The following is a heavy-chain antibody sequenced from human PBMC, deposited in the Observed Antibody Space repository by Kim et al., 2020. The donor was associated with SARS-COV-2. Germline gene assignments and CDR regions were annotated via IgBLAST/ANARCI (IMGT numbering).Heavy chain of an antibody. D-gene: IGHD2-15*01. V-gene: IGHV4-34*01. CDR1: GGSFSGYY. CDR3: ARGLVVVAAAFDY. J-gene: IGHJ4*02. CDR2: INHSGST. Sequence: SETLSLTCAVYGGSFSGYYWSWIRQPPGKGLEWIGEINHSGSTNYNPSLKSRVTISVDTSKNQFSLKLSSVTAADTAVYYCARGLVVVAAAFDYWGQGTL.